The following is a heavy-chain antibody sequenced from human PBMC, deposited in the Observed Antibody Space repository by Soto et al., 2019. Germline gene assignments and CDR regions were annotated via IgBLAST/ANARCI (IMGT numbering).Heavy chain of an antibody. D-gene: IGHD4-17*01. Sequence: GGSLRLSCAASGFTFSSYAMSWVRQAPGKGLEWVSAISGSGGSTYYADSVKGRFTISRDNSKNTLYLQMNSLRADDTAVYYCAKSYYYGDLTPYYFDYWGQGTLVTVSS. J-gene: IGHJ4*02. V-gene: IGHV3-23*01. CDR1: GFTFSSYA. CDR2: ISGSGGST. CDR3: AKSYYYGDLTPYYFDY.